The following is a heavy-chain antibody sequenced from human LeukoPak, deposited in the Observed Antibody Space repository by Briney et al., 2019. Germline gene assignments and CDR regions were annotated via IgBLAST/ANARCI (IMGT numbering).Heavy chain of an antibody. CDR1: GFTFDDYA. CDR2: ISWNSGSI. Sequence: GGSLRLSCAASGFTFDDYAMHWVRHAPGKGLEWVSGISWNSGSIGYADSVKGRFTISRDNAKNSLYLQMNSLRAEDTALYYCAKDLSSTRFYYYGMDVWGQGTTVTVSS. J-gene: IGHJ6*02. V-gene: IGHV3-9*01. CDR3: AKDLSSTRFYYYGMDV. D-gene: IGHD2-2*01.